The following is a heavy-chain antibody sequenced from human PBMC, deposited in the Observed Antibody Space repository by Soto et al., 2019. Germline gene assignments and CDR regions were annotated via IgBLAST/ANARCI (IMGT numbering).Heavy chain of an antibody. CDR1: GFTFSDYY. J-gene: IGHJ4*02. CDR2: ISSSSSYT. Sequence: QVQLVESGGGLVKPGGSLRLSCAASGFTFSDYYMSWIRQAPGKGLEWVSYISSSSSYTNYADSVKGRFTISRDNTKNSPYLQMNRLRAEDTAVYYCARGGDILTGYSTLDYWGQGTLVTVSS. D-gene: IGHD3-9*01. CDR3: ARGGDILTGYSTLDY. V-gene: IGHV3-11*05.